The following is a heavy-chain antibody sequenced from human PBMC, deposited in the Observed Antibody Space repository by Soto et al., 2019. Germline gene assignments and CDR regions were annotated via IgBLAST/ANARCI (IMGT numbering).Heavy chain of an antibody. CDR1: GFTFSPYW. CDR3: ATSAAAPGNY. V-gene: IGHV3-7*01. CDR2: VKGDGSDT. Sequence: GGSLRLSCAASGFTFSPYWMSWVRQAPGKGLEWVANVKGDGSDTYYVDSVKGRFTISRDNAKNSLYLQMNRLRAEDTAVYYCATSAAAPGNYWGQGTLVTVSS. J-gene: IGHJ4*02. D-gene: IGHD6-13*01.